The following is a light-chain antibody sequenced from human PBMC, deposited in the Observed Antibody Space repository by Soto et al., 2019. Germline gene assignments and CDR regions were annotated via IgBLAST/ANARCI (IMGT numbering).Light chain of an antibody. CDR3: QQYETFSPWT. Sequence: DIQVTQSPSTLSASLGDRVTITCRASQRIDTWLAWYQQKPGTAPKLLIYKATILQSGVPSRFSGSGPGTEFTLAISSLQPDDFATYYCQQYETFSPWTFGQGTKVDIK. CDR2: KAT. V-gene: IGKV1-5*03. J-gene: IGKJ1*01. CDR1: QRIDTW.